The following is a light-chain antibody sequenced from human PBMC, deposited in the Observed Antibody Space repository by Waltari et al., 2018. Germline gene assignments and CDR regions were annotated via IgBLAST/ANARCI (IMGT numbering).Light chain of an antibody. J-gene: IGLJ3*02. CDR1: SSDVGSYNL. CDR2: EGS. CDR3: CSYAGSSTLV. V-gene: IGLV2-23*01. Sequence: QSALTQPASVSGSPGQSITISCTGTSSDVGSYNLVSWYQQHPGKAPKLMIYEGSKRTSGVSNRVSGCKSGNPASLTISGLQAEDEADYYCCSYAGSSTLVFGGGTKLTVL.